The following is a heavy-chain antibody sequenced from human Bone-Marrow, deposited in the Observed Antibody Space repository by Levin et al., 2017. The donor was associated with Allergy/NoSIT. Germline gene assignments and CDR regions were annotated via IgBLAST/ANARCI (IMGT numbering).Heavy chain of an antibody. J-gene: IGHJ4*02. Sequence: GGSLRLSCAASGFTFSNYEMTWVRQAPGKGLDWVSTITPDGGGTYSADSVKGRFTISRDNSGNTLYLQMNGLRAEDTAIYYCAKRSGSYYEDYWGQGTLVTVSS. CDR1: GFTFSNYE. V-gene: IGHV3-23*01. CDR2: ITPDGGGT. D-gene: IGHD3-10*01. CDR3: AKRSGSYYEDY.